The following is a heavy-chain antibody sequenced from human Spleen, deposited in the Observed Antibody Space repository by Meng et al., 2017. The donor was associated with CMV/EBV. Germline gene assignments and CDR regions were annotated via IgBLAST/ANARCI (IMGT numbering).Heavy chain of an antibody. Sequence: GGSLRLSCAASGFTFSSYSMNWVRQAPGKGLEWVSSISSSSSYIYYADSVKGLFTISRDNAKNSLYLQMNSLRAEDTAVYYCARDGVWQDFDYWGQGTLVTVSS. CDR2: ISSSSSYI. J-gene: IGHJ4*02. CDR1: GFTFSSYS. V-gene: IGHV3-21*01. CDR3: ARDGVWQDFDY. D-gene: IGHD2-15*01.